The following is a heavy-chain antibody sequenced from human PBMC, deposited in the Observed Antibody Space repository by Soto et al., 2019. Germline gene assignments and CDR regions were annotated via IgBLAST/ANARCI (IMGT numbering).Heavy chain of an antibody. Sequence: GESLKISCKGSGYNFAGYWIAWVRQMPGKGLELMGIIYPSDSDTRYRPSFQGQVTISADKSISSAYLQWSSLRASATAMHYCARGGVSTRTFDYWGQGTPVTVSS. CDR1: GYNFAGYW. CDR3: ARGGVSTRTFDY. D-gene: IGHD1-1*01. J-gene: IGHJ4*02. CDR2: IYPSDSDT. V-gene: IGHV5-51*01.